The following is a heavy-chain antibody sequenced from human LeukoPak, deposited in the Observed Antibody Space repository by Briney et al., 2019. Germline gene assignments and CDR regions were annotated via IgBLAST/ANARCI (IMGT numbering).Heavy chain of an antibody. Sequence: ASVKVSCKASGYTFINYAITWVRQAPGQGLEWMGWISAYNGNTNYAQKLQGRVTMTTDTSTSTAYMELRSLRSDDTAVYYCARPDSSSWYRLAFDIWGQGTMVTVSS. CDR2: ISAYNGNT. D-gene: IGHD6-13*01. J-gene: IGHJ3*02. CDR1: GYTFINYA. CDR3: ARPDSSSWYRLAFDI. V-gene: IGHV1-18*01.